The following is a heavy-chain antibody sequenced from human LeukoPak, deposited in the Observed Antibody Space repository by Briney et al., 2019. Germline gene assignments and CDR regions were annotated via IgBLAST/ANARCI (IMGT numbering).Heavy chain of an antibody. J-gene: IGHJ5*02. CDR1: GGSISSYY. CDR2: IYYSGST. D-gene: IGHD2-2*01. V-gene: IGHV4-59*01. Sequence: SETLSLTCTVSGGSISSYYWSWIRQPPGKGLEWIGYIYYSGSTNYNPSLKSRVTISVDTSKNQLSLKLSSVTAADTAVYYCARSSAAYNWFDPWGQGTLVTVSS. CDR3: ARSSAAYNWFDP.